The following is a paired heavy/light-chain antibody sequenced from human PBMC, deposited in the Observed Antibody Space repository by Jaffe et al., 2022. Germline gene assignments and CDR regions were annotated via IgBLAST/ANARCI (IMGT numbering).Light chain of an antibody. CDR3: NSRDSSGNLVV. J-gene: IGLJ2*01. V-gene: IGLV3-19*01. Sequence: SSELTQDPAVSVALGQTVRITCQGDSLRSYYASWYQQKPGQAPVLVIYGKNNRPSGIPDRFSGSSSGNTASLTITGAQAEDEADYYCNSRDSSGNLVVFGGGTKLTVL. CDR2: GKN. CDR1: SLRSYY.
Heavy chain of an antibody. D-gene: IGHD5-12*01. Sequence: EVQLVESGGGLVQPGGSLRLSCAASGFTFSSYWMSWVRQAPGKGLEWVANIKQDGSEKYYVDSVKGRFTISRDNAKNSLYLQMNSLRAEDTAVYYCARVRGGGYSGNGGYYFDYWGQGTLVTVSS. CDR1: GFTFSSYW. CDR2: IKQDGSEK. V-gene: IGHV3-7*05. CDR3: ARVRGGGYSGNGGYYFDY. J-gene: IGHJ4*02.